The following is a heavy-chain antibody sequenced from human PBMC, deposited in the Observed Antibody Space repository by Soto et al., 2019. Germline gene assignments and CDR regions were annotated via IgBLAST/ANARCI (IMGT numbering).Heavy chain of an antibody. CDR1: GGSISSSNW. Sequence: QVQLQESGPGLVKPSGTLSLTCAVSGGSISSSNWWSWVRQPPGKGLEWIGEIYHSGSTNYNPSLKSRVTISVDTSKHQFSLKLNSVTAADTAVYYWARVSGSYYYGMDVWGQGTTVTVSS. CDR2: IYHSGST. V-gene: IGHV4-4*02. CDR3: ARVSGSYYYGMDV. J-gene: IGHJ6*02.